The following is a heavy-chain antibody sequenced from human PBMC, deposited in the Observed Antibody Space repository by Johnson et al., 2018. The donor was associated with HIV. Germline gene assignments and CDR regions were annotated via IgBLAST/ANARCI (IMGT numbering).Heavy chain of an antibody. J-gene: IGHJ3*02. V-gene: IGHV3-20*04. CDR1: GFTFEDYG. D-gene: IGHD6-19*01. CDR3: ARDLFSAVAGMGGAYDI. CDR2: RNWTGGST. Sequence: VQLVESGGGVARPGGSLRLSCAASGFTFEDYGMSGVRQAPGKGLEWVSGRNWTGGSTGYADSVKGRFTSSRDNAKNFLYFQLNRLRAEDTALYYCARDLFSAVAGMGGAYDIWGQGTMVTVSS.